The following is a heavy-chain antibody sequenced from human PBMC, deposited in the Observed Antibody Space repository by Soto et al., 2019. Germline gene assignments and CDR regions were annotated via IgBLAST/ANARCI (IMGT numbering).Heavy chain of an antibody. V-gene: IGHV3-66*01. CDR2: IYSGGST. D-gene: IGHD2-8*01. Sequence: GGSLRLSCAASGFTVSSNYMSWVRQAPGKGLEWVSVIYSGGSTYYADSVKGRFTISRDNSKNTLYLQMNSLRAEDTAVYYCARAGGCTNGVCYYFDYWGQGTLVTVSS. CDR3: ARAGGCTNGVCYYFDY. CDR1: GFTVSSNY. J-gene: IGHJ4*02.